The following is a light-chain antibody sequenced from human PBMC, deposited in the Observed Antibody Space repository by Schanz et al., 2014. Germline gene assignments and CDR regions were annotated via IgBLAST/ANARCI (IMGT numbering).Light chain of an antibody. J-gene: IGKJ5*01. V-gene: IGKV3-11*01. CDR3: QQRSDWPIT. CDR1: QSVNNY. CDR2: DAF. Sequence: EIVLTQSPATLSLSPGDRATLSCRASQSVNNYLAWYQQKPGQAPRLLIYDAFNRATGIPARFSGRGSGTEFTLTIGSLQPEDFAVYYCQQRSDWPITFGQGTRLEIK.